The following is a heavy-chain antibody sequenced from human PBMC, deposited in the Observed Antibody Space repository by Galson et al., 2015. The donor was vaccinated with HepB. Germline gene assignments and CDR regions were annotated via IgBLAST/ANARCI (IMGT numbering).Heavy chain of an antibody. CDR1: GGSISSYY. D-gene: IGHD3-10*01. Sequence: ETLSLTCTVSGGSISSYYWSWIRQPPGKGLEWIGYIYYSGSTNYNPSLKSRVTISVDTSKNQFSLKLSSVTAADTAVYYCARHWGSGSYNDYWGQGTLVTVSS. V-gene: IGHV4-59*08. J-gene: IGHJ4*02. CDR3: ARHWGSGSYNDY. CDR2: IYYSGST.